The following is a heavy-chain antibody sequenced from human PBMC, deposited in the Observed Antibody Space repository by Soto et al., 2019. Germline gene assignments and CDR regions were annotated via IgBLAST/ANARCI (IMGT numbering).Heavy chain of an antibody. CDR1: GGSISSYY. D-gene: IGHD3-10*01. CDR3: ARDPGEEVRGVVTYYYMDV. Sequence: SETLSLTCTVSGGSISSYYWSWIRQPPGKGLEWIGYIYYSGSTNYNPSLKSRVTISVDTSKNQFSLKLGSVTAADTAVYYCARDPGEEVRGVVTYYYMDVWGKGTTVTVSS. V-gene: IGHV4-59*01. CDR2: IYYSGST. J-gene: IGHJ6*03.